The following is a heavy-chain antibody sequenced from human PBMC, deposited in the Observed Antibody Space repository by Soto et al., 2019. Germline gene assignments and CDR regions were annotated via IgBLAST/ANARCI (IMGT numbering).Heavy chain of an antibody. Sequence: QVQLVQSGAEVKKPGASVKVSCKASGYTFTSYAMHWVRQAPGQRLEWMGWINAGNGDTKYSQKFRGGVTMTRETLASTVYMERSSLSSEDTAVYYCASVTLVRGGIWVGGYDFDYWGQGTLVTVSS. CDR3: ASVTLVRGGIWVGGYDFDY. D-gene: IGHD3-10*01. V-gene: IGHV1-3*01. CDR1: GYTFTSYA. J-gene: IGHJ4*02. CDR2: INAGNGDT.